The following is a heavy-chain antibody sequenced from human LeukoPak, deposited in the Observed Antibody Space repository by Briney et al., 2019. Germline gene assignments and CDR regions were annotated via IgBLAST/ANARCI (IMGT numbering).Heavy chain of an antibody. V-gene: IGHV7-4-1*02. CDR3: ARDLPHYYGSGNLGYYYYYYGMDV. D-gene: IGHD3-10*01. CDR1: GYTFTSYA. Sequence: ASVKVSCKASGYTFTSYAMNWVRQAPGQGLEWMGWINTNTGNPTYAQGFTGRFVFSLDTSVSTAYLQISSLKAEDTAVYYCARDLPHYYGSGNLGYYYYYYGMDVWGQGTTVTVSS. J-gene: IGHJ6*02. CDR2: INTNTGNP.